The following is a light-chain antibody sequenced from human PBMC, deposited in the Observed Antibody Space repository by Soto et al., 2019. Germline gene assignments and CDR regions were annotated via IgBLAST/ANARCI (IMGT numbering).Light chain of an antibody. CDR3: LQDYNYPYT. J-gene: IGKJ2*01. CDR1: QGIKND. CDR2: AAS. Sequence: AIQMTQSPSSLSASVGDRVSITCRASQGIKNDLGWYQQKPGKAPKLLIYAASSLQSGVPSRFSGSGSGTDFTLTISSLQPEDFATYYCLQDYNYPYTFGQGTKLEIK. V-gene: IGKV1-6*01.